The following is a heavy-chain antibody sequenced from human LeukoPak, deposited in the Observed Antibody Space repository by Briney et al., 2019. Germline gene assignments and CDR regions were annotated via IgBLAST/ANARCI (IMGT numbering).Heavy chain of an antibody. CDR2: INHSGST. Sequence: SETLSLTCAVYGGSFSGYYWSWIRQPPGKGLEWIGEINHSGSTNYKPSLKSRVTISVDTSKNQFSLKLSSVTAADTAVYYCARGDYDRDIWGQGTMVTVSS. CDR1: GGSFSGYY. V-gene: IGHV4-34*01. J-gene: IGHJ3*02. CDR3: ARGDYDRDI. D-gene: IGHD3-16*01.